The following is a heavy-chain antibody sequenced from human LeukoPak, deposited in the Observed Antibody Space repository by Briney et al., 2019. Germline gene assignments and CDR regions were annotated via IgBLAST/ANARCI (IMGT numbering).Heavy chain of an antibody. D-gene: IGHD1-26*01. CDR1: GFTFSSYA. CDR2: ISYDGSNK. CDR3: ARGYGGSYRGAFDI. V-gene: IGHV3-30-3*01. Sequence: GGSLRLSCAASGFTFSSYAMHWVRQAPGKGLEWVAVISYDGSNKYYADSVKGRFTISRDNSKNTLYLQMNSLRAEDTAVYYCARGYGGSYRGAFDIWGQGTMVTVSS. J-gene: IGHJ3*02.